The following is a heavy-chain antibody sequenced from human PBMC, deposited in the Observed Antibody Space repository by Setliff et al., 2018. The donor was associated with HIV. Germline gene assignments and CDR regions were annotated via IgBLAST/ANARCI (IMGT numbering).Heavy chain of an antibody. CDR2: ITPSGAT. Sequence: ETLSLTCAVYGGSVSGHYWGWFRQPPGKGLEWIGEITPSGATNYLPSLKSRVTMSLDTSKNQFSLKLSSVTAADTAVYYCARIGTPRTIDYWGQGTLVTVSS. V-gene: IGHV4-34*01. J-gene: IGHJ4*02. CDR3: ARIGTPRTIDY. CDR1: GGSVSGHY. D-gene: IGHD1-7*01.